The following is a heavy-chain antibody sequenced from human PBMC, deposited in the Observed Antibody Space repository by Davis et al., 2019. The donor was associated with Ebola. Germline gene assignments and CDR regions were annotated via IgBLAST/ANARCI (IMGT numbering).Heavy chain of an antibody. Sequence: PSETLSLTCAVYGGSFSGYYWSWIRQPPGKGLEWIGEINHSGSTNYNPSLKSRVTISVDTSKNQFSLKLTSVTAADTAVYYCANLQEGSPATDLGYWGQGTLVTVSS. D-gene: IGHD2-2*01. V-gene: IGHV4-34*01. CDR3: ANLQEGSPATDLGY. CDR1: GGSFSGYY. J-gene: IGHJ4*02. CDR2: INHSGST.